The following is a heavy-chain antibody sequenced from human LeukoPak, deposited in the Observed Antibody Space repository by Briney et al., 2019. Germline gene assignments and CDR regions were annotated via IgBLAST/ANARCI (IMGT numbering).Heavy chain of an antibody. CDR2: INHSGST. J-gene: IGHJ4*02. Sequence: KSSETLSLTCAVYGGSFSGYYWSWIRQPPGKGLEWIGEINHSGSTNYNPSLKSRVTISVDTSKNQFSLKLSSVTAADTAVYYCARGRFYGDYIWGSYRPGSYFDYWGQGTLVTVSS. D-gene: IGHD3-16*02. CDR1: GGSFSGYY. V-gene: IGHV4-34*01. CDR3: ARGRFYGDYIWGSYRPGSYFDY.